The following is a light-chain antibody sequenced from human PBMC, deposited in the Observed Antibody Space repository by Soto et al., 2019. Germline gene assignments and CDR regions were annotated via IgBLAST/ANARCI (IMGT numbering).Light chain of an antibody. CDR3: QQYNSYSHT. V-gene: IGKV1-5*01. J-gene: IGKJ5*01. CDR1: QSISSW. Sequence: DIQMTQSPSTLSASVGDRVTITCRASQSISSWLAWYQQKPGKAPKILIYDAFTLESGVPSRFSGSGSGTEFTLTISSLQPDDFATYYCQQYNSYSHTFGQGTRLEIK. CDR2: DAF.